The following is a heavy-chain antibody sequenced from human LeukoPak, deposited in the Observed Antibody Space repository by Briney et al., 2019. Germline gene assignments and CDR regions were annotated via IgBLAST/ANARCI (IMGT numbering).Heavy chain of an antibody. CDR1: GGSFSGYY. V-gene: IGHV4-34*01. Sequence: SETLSLTCAVYGGSFSGYYWSWIRQPPGKGLEWIGEINHSGSTNYNPSLKSRVTISVDTSKNQFSLKPSSETAADTAVYYCARGSEDDYGDYQHFGYWGQGTLVTVSS. CDR3: ARGSEDDYGDYQHFGY. J-gene: IGHJ4*02. D-gene: IGHD4-17*01. CDR2: INHSGST.